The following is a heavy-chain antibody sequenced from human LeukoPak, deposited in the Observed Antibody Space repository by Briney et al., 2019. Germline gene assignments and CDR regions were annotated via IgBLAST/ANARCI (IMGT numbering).Heavy chain of an antibody. CDR2: ISGSGGST. CDR3: AKDCKGSGSCFPFDY. Sequence: PGGSLRLSCAAPGFTFSSYSMSWVRQAPGKGLEWVSAISGSGGSTYYADSVNGRFTISRDNSKNTLYLQMNSLGAEDTAVYYCAKDCKGSGSCFPFDYWGQGTLVTVSS. CDR1: GFTFSSYS. J-gene: IGHJ4*02. V-gene: IGHV3-23*01. D-gene: IGHD3-10*01.